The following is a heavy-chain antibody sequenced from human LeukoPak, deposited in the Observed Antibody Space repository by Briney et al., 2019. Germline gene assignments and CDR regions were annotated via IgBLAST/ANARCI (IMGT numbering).Heavy chain of an antibody. CDR2: IYYSGST. J-gene: IGHJ4*02. CDR3: ASDPSGGNYFDY. Sequence: PGGSLRLSFATPGFSVSSNYMSWIRQPPGKGLEWIGYIYYSGSTNYNPSLKSRVTISVDTSKNQFALKLSSGTAADTAVYYCASDPSGGNYFDYWDQGTLVTVSS. CDR1: GFSVSSNY. D-gene: IGHD2-15*01. V-gene: IGHV4-59*08.